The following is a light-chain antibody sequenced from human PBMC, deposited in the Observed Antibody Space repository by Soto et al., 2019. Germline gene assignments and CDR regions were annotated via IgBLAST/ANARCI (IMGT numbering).Light chain of an antibody. CDR3: QQRYGWPS. CDR1: QTVNSY. J-gene: IGKJ2*01. Sequence: EIVLTQSPATLSLSPGERATLSCRASQTVNSYLAWYQHKLGQAPRLLIYDASNRATGVPARFSGSGSGTDFPLPISSLEPEDFAVYYCQQRYGWPSFGQGTKLEIK. V-gene: IGKV3-11*01. CDR2: DAS.